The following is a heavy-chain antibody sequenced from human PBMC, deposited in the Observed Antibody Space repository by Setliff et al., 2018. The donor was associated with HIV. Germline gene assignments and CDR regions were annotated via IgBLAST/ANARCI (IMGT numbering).Heavy chain of an antibody. V-gene: IGHV1-2*02. CDR3: ARDTTYEPEYYDSSGYFYGVGPLDY. Sequence: ASVKVSCKTSGYTFTGYYMHWVRQAPGQGLEWMGWINPNSGGTKYAQKFQGRVTMTRDTSISAVSMELGRLRPDDTAMYFCARDTTYEPEYYDSSGYFYGVGPLDYWGQGALVTVSS. CDR1: GYTFTGYY. D-gene: IGHD3-22*01. J-gene: IGHJ4*02. CDR2: INPNSGGT.